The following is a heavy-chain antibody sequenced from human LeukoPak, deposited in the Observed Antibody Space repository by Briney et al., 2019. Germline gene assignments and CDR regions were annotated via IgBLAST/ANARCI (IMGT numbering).Heavy chain of an antibody. CDR1: GYTFTGYY. V-gene: IGHV7-4-1*02. Sequence: ASVKVSCKASGYTFTGYYMHWVRQAPGQGLEWMGWINTNTGSPTYAQGFTGRFVFSLDTSVSTAYLQISSLKADDTAVYYCARRPNGNYMDVWGKGTTVAVSS. CDR2: INTNTGSP. CDR3: ARRPNGNYMDV. J-gene: IGHJ6*03. D-gene: IGHD4-17*01.